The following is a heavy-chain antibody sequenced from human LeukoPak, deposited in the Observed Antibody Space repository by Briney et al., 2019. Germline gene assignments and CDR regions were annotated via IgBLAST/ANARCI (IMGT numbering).Heavy chain of an antibody. D-gene: IGHD2/OR15-2a*01. CDR1: GYTFTGDQ. Sequence: ASVKVSCKASGYTFTGDQIYWLRQAPGQGLEWVGWIKPSSGDTLYEQKFQGRVPMTRDKSISSAYMELSSLRSDDTAVYYCARKSAGFLTAWGQGTLVTVSS. V-gene: IGHV1-2*02. CDR2: IKPSSGDT. CDR3: ARKSAGFLTA. J-gene: IGHJ5*02.